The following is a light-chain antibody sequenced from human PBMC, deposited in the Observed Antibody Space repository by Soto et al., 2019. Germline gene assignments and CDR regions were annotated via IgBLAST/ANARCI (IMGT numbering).Light chain of an antibody. J-gene: IGKJ4*01. CDR1: QGISTY. Sequence: DIQLTPSPSFLSASAGDRVTITCRASQGISTYLAWYQQKPGKAPKLLIYSASTLQSGVPSRFSGSGSGTEFTLTINSLQPEGFATYYCQQLNGYQLTFGGGTKVEIK. CDR3: QQLNGYQLT. CDR2: SAS. V-gene: IGKV1-9*01.